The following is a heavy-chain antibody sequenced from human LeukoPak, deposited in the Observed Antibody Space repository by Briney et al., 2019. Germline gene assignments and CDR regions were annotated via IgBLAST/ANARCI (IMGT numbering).Heavy chain of an antibody. V-gene: IGHV3-53*01. J-gene: IGHJ4*02. D-gene: IGHD5-12*01. Sequence: GGSLRLSCAASGFTVSSNYMSWVRQAPGKGLEWVSVIYSGGSTYYADSVKGRFTISRDNSKNTLYLQMNSLRAEDTAVYYCARFASQRGKEAHWGQGTLVTVSS. CDR3: ARFASQRGKEAH. CDR1: GFTVSSNY. CDR2: IYSGGST.